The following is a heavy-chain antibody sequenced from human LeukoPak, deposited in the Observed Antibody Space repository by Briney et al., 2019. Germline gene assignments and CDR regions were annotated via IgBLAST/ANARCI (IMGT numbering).Heavy chain of an antibody. Sequence: GGSLRLSCAASGFTFSSYSMNWVRQAPGKGLEWVSSISSSSSYIYYADSVKGRFTISRDNAKNSLYLQMNSLRAEDTAVYYCARDRSRGEPTFFDYWGQGTLVTVSS. J-gene: IGHJ4*02. CDR3: ARDRSRGEPTFFDY. D-gene: IGHD1-14*01. CDR2: ISSSSSYI. V-gene: IGHV3-21*01. CDR1: GFTFSSYS.